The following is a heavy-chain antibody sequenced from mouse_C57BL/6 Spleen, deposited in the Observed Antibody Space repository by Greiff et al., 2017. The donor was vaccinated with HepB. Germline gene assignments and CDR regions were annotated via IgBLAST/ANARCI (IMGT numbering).Heavy chain of an antibody. J-gene: IGHJ4*01. CDR2: IWSGGST. CDR1: GFSLTSYG. Sequence: VQLKESGPGLVQPSQSPSITCTVSGFSLTSYGVHWVRQSPGKGLEWLGVIWSGGSTDYNAAFISRLSISKDNSKSQVFFKMNSLQADDTAIYYCARKNYDYDGYYYAMDYWGQGTSVTVSS. V-gene: IGHV2-2*01. D-gene: IGHD2-4*01. CDR3: ARKNYDYDGYYYAMDY.